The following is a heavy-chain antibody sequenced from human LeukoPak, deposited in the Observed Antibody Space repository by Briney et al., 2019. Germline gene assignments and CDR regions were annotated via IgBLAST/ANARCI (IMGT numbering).Heavy chain of an antibody. CDR2: IRYSGST. CDR3: ATSDTVSTYNWFDP. Sequence: PSETLSLTCNVSGGSISSNTYFWGWIRRPPGKGLEWIGSIRYSGSTYYNPSLKSRVTISVDTSNNQFSLHLTSLTAADTAVYYCATSDTVSTYNWFDPWGQGTLVTVSS. CDR1: GGSISSNTYF. V-gene: IGHV4-39*01. D-gene: IGHD5/OR15-5a*01. J-gene: IGHJ5*02.